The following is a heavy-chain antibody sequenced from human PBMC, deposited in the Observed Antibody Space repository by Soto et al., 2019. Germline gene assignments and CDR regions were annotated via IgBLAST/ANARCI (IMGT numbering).Heavy chain of an antibody. Sequence: SGPTLVNPTQTLTLTCTFSGFSLSTSGMCVSWIRQPPGKALEWLARIDWDDDKYYSTSLKTRLTISKDTSKNQVVLTMTNMDPVDTATYYCARIVTIFGVAHYYYYMDVWGKGTTVTVS. D-gene: IGHD3-3*01. CDR3: ARIVTIFGVAHYYYYMDV. V-gene: IGHV2-70*11. CDR1: GFSLSTSGMC. J-gene: IGHJ6*03. CDR2: IDWDDDK.